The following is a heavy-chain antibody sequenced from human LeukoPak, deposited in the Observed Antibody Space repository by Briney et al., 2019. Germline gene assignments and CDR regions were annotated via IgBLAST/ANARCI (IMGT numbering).Heavy chain of an antibody. V-gene: IGHV4-59*01. Sequence: SETLSLTCTVSGGSISSYYWSWIRQPPGKGLEWIGYIYYSGSTNYNPSLKSRVTISVDTSKNQFSLKLGSVTAADTAVYYCARWIEVVDAFDIWGQGTMVTVSS. D-gene: IGHD2-15*01. CDR1: GGSISSYY. CDR2: IYYSGST. J-gene: IGHJ3*02. CDR3: ARWIEVVDAFDI.